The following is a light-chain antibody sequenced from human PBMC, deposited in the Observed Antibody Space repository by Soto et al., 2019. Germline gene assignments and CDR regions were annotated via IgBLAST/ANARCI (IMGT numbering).Light chain of an antibody. CDR2: GAS. Sequence: TQSPATLSVSPGERATLSCRASQSISSDLAWYQQKPGQAPRLLIYGASTRASDIPARFSGSGSGTEFTLTISSLQSEDFAVYYCQQYNNWPPWTFGQGTKVEFK. CDR3: QQYNNWPPWT. CDR1: QSISSD. J-gene: IGKJ1*01. V-gene: IGKV3-15*01.